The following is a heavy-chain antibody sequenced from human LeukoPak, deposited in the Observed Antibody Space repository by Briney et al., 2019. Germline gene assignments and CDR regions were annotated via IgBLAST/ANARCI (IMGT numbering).Heavy chain of an antibody. CDR2: IQCGGST. V-gene: IGHV3-53*01. J-gene: IGHJ4*02. CDR1: GFTVSSNY. D-gene: IGHD3-16*01. CDR3: ARSIYDYVWGSYDY. Sequence: GGSLRLSCAASGFTVSSNYMSWVRQAPGKGLEWVSVIQCGGSTYYADSLKGRFTISRDNSKNTLYLQLNSLRGDDTAVYYCARSIYDYVWGSYDYWGQGTLVTVSS.